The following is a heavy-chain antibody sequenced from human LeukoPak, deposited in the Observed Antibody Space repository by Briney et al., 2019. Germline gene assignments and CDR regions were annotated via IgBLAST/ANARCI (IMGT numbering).Heavy chain of an antibody. V-gene: IGHV3-48*01. J-gene: IGHJ6*03. D-gene: IGHD6-19*01. CDR3: ARLIYGWYYYMDV. Sequence: GGSLRLSCAASGFTFSSYSMNWVRQAPGKGLERVSYISSSSSTIYYADSVKGRFTISRDNARNSLYLQMNSLRAEDTAVYYCARLIYGWYYYMDVWGKGTTVTVSS. CDR1: GFTFSSYS. CDR2: ISSSSSTI.